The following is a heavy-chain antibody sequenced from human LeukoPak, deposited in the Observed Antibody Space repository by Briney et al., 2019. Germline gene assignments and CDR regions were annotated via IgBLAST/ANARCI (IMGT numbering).Heavy chain of an antibody. Sequence: GGSLRLSCAASGFTFSSYSMNWVRQAPGKGLERVSSISSSSSYIYYADSVKGRFTISRDNAKNSLYLQMNSLRAEDTAVYYCARTGRRWELLIDDAFDIWGQGTMVTVSS. V-gene: IGHV3-21*01. CDR1: GFTFSSYS. D-gene: IGHD1-26*01. CDR3: ARTGRRWELLIDDAFDI. J-gene: IGHJ3*02. CDR2: ISSSSSYI.